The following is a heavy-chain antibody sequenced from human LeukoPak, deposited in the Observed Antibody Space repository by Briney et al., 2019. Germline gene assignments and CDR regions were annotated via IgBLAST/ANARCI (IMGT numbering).Heavy chain of an antibody. Sequence: PGRSLRLSCAASGFTFSSYGMHWVRQAPGKGLEWVAVISYDGSNKYYADSVKGRFTISRDNSKNTLYLQMGSLRAEDMAVYYCARAKHVLRYFDWLLGYWGQGTLVTVSS. J-gene: IGHJ4*02. CDR1: GFTFSSYG. V-gene: IGHV3-30*03. CDR2: ISYDGSNK. D-gene: IGHD3-9*01. CDR3: ARAKHVLRYFDWLLGY.